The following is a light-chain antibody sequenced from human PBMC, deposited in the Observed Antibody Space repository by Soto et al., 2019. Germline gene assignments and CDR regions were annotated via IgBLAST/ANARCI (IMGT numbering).Light chain of an antibody. J-gene: IGKJ1*01. CDR1: QDIRQN. V-gene: IGKV1-39*01. CDR3: QESFSTLLT. Sequence: DIQMTQSPSSLSASVGDRVTITCQASQDIRQNLNWYQQKPGKAPKVLISIVSVLQSGVPSRFSGSGSGTDFTLTISSLQPEDFATYFCQESFSTLLTFGQGTKVEMK. CDR2: IVS.